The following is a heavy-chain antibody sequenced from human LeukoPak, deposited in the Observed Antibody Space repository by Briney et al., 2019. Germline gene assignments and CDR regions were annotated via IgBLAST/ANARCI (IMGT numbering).Heavy chain of an antibody. V-gene: IGHV4-61*02. Sequence: SETLSLTCAVSPGPMDSGLYYWTWIRQPAGKGLEWIGRISNNGGTAYNPSLRSRVTITVDTSNNHLSLKLTSVTAADTAVYYCARETKDIYSPSWGLYDTYYYIDAWGKGTTVTVSS. J-gene: IGHJ6*03. CDR3: ARETKDIYSPSWGLYDTYYYIDA. D-gene: IGHD5/OR15-5a*01. CDR1: PGPMDSGLYY. CDR2: ISNNGGT.